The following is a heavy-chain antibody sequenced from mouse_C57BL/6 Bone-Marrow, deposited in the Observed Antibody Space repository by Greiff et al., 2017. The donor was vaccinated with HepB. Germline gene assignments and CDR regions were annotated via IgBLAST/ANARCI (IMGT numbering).Heavy chain of an antibody. V-gene: IGHV1-15*01. Sequence: VQLVESGAELVRPGASVTLSCKASGYTFTDYEMHWVKQTPVHGLEWIGAIDPETGGTAYNQKFKGKAILTADKSSSTAYMELRSLTSEDSAVYYCTRSNRDYWGQGTTLTVSS. CDR2: IDPETGGT. CDR3: TRSNRDY. J-gene: IGHJ2*01. CDR1: GYTFTDYE.